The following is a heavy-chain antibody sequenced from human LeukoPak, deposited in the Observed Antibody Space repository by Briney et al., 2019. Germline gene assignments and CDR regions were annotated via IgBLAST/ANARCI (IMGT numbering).Heavy chain of an antibody. D-gene: IGHD3-10*01. Sequence: PGGSLRLSCAASGFTFSSYTMNWVRQAPEKGLEWVSSISSSSTYINYADSVKGRFTISRDNAKNSLYLQMNSLRAEDTAVYYCARDRSPGNFDYWGQGTLVTVSS. CDR3: ARDRSPGNFDY. V-gene: IGHV3-21*01. CDR1: GFTFSSYT. J-gene: IGHJ4*02. CDR2: ISSSSTYI.